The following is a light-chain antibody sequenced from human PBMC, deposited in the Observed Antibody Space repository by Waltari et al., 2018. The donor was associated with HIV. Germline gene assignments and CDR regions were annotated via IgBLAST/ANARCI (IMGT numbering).Light chain of an antibody. J-gene: IGLJ2*01. V-gene: IGLV1-44*01. CDR2: SND. CDR3: AAWDVSLNGLV. Sequence: QSVLTQPPSASGTPGQRVTISCSGSRSNIGSKTVNWYQQLPGTAPNLLIYSNDPRPAGVPDRFAGSTSGTAVSLAISGLQSEDEAGYYCAAWDVSLNGLVFGGGTKLTAL. CDR1: RSNIGSKT.